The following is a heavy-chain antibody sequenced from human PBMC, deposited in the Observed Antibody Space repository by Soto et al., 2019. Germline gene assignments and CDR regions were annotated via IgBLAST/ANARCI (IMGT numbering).Heavy chain of an antibody. Sequence: GESLKISCKGSGYSFTSYWIGWVRQMPGKGLEWMGIIYPGDSDTRYSPYIQGQVTISADKSISTAYLKWSSLKASDTAMYYCARNRAVAGPYYYYGMDVWGQGTTVTVSS. D-gene: IGHD6-19*01. CDR3: ARNRAVAGPYYYYGMDV. CDR1: GYSFTSYW. V-gene: IGHV5-51*01. CDR2: IYPGDSDT. J-gene: IGHJ6*02.